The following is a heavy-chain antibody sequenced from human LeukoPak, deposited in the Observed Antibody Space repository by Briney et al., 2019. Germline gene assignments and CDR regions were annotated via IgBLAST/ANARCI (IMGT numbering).Heavy chain of an antibody. CDR1: GGTFSSYA. D-gene: IGHD3-22*01. CDR2: IIPIFGTA. CDR3: AREPPGMGSSGHRFPLGY. Sequence: ASVKVPCKASGGTFSSYAISWVRQAPGQGLEWMGRIIPIFGTANYAQKFQGRVTITTDESTSTAYMELSSLRSEDTAVYYCAREPPGMGSSGHRFPLGYWGLGTLVTVSS. J-gene: IGHJ4*02. V-gene: IGHV1-69*05.